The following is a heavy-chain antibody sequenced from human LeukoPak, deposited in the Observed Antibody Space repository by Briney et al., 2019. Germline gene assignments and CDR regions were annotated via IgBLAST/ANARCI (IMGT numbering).Heavy chain of an antibody. Sequence: GGSLRLSCLTSGFTLSTNAISWVRQAPGKGLEWISGISGSGASTYYADSVKGRFTISRDDSRNTLYLQMNSLRGDDTAVYYCAKDVGKWESLHFFDYWGQGTLVTVSS. CDR1: GFTLSTNA. D-gene: IGHD1-26*01. CDR2: ISGSGAST. V-gene: IGHV3-23*01. J-gene: IGHJ4*02. CDR3: AKDVGKWESLHFFDY.